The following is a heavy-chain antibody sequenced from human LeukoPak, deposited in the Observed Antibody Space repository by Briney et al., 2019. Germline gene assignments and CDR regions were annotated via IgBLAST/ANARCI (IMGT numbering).Heavy chain of an antibody. V-gene: IGHV4-34*01. Sequence: SETLSLTCAVYGGSFSGYYWSWIRQPPGKGLEWIGEINHSGSTNYNPSLKSRVTISVDTSKNQLSLKLSSVTAADTAVYYCARVAVAGVGAFDIWGQGTMVTVSS. D-gene: IGHD6-19*01. CDR1: GGSFSGYY. J-gene: IGHJ3*02. CDR3: ARVAVAGVGAFDI. CDR2: INHSGST.